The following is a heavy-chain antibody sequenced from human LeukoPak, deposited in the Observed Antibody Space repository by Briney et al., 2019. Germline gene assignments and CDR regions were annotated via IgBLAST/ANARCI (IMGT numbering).Heavy chain of an antibody. D-gene: IGHD3-9*01. Sequence: ASVKVSCKASGYTFTSYGISWVRQAPGQGLEWMGWISAYNGNTNFAQKLQGRVTMTTDTSTSTTYMDLRSLRSDDTAVYYCARQSMTGNERGDDAFDIWGQGTMVTVSS. J-gene: IGHJ3*02. CDR2: ISAYNGNT. V-gene: IGHV1-18*01. CDR1: GYTFTSYG. CDR3: ARQSMTGNERGDDAFDI.